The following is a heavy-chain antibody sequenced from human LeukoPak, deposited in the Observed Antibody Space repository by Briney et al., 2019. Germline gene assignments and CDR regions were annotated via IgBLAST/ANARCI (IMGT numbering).Heavy chain of an antibody. V-gene: IGHV4-4*07. CDR3: ARQIAAAGTAGFDY. J-gene: IGHJ4*02. CDR2: IYSSGST. D-gene: IGHD6-13*01. Sequence: SETLSLTCTVSGGSISSYYWSWIRQPAGKGLEWIGRIYSSGSTNYNPSLKSRVSMSVDTSKYQFSLKLSSVTAADTAVYYCARQIAAAGTAGFDYWGQGTLVTVSS. CDR1: GGSISSYY.